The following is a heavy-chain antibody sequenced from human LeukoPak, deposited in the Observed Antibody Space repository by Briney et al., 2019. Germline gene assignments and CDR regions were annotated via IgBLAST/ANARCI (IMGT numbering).Heavy chain of an antibody. V-gene: IGHV3-7*03. J-gene: IGHJ4*02. Sequence: GGSLRLSCAVFGFTFSSYWMSWVRQAPGMGLELVANIKEDGSETYYVDSVKGRFTISRDNARNSVYLQMNRLRAGDTAVYYCARAGGGYFDYWGQGTLVTVSS. CDR1: GFTFSSYW. CDR3: ARAGGGYFDY. CDR2: IKEDGSET. D-gene: IGHD4-23*01.